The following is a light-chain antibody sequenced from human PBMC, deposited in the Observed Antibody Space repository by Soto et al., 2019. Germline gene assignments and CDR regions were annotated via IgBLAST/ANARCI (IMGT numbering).Light chain of an antibody. CDR3: MQGTHWPWT. Sequence: DVVMTQSPLSLPVTLGQPAPISCRSSQSLIHSDGSTYLSWFQQRPGQSPRRLIYEVSDRDSGVPDRFGGSGSGTDFTLKISRVEAEDVGVYYCMQGTHWPWTFGQGTEVEIK. CDR2: EVS. J-gene: IGKJ1*01. CDR1: QSLIHSDGSTY. V-gene: IGKV2-30*02.